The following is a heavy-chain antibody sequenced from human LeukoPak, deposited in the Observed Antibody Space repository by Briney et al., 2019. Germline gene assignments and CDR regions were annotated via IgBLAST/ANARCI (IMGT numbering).Heavy chain of an antibody. D-gene: IGHD3-16*02. J-gene: IGHJ4*02. CDR3: ARMYYDYVWGSYRSLDY. CDR1: GGSFSGYY. Sequence: KPSETLSLTCAVYGGSFSGYYWSWIRQPPGKGLEWIGEINHSGSTNYNPSLKSRVTTSVDTSKNQFSLKLSSVTAADTAVYYCARMYYDYVWGSYRSLDYWGQGTLVTVSS. V-gene: IGHV4-34*01. CDR2: INHSGST.